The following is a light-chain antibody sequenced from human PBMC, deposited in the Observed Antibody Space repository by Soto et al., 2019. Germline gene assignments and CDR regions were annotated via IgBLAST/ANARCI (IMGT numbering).Light chain of an antibody. V-gene: IGLV7-46*01. J-gene: IGLJ3*02. CDR2: DTR. CDR3: LLYYSGSRPV. CDR1: TGAVTSGHY. Sequence: QAVVTQEPSLTVSPGGTVTLTCGSSTGAVTSGHYPYWFQQKPGQAPRTLIYDTRDKHSWTPARFSGSLLGGKAALTLSGAQPEDEAEYYCLLYYSGSRPVFGGGTKLTVL.